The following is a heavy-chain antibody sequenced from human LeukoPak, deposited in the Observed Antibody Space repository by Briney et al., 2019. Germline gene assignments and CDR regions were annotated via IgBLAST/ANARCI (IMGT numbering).Heavy chain of an antibody. J-gene: IGHJ4*02. CDR2: ISGGAGST. V-gene: IGHV3-23*01. CDR3: AKDEEAAWILTLWY. CDR1: AITFSTYA. Sequence: GGSLRLSCAASAITFSTYAMSWVRQAPGKGLECVSVISGGAGSTYYADSVKGRFTISRDNSKNTLYLQMNSLRAEDTAVYYCAKDEEAAWILTLWYWGQGTLVTVSS. D-gene: IGHD5-18*01.